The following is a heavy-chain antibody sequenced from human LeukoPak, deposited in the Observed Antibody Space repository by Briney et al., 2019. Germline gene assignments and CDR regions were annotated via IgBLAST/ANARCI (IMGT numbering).Heavy chain of an antibody. J-gene: IGHJ6*02. CDR2: IIPILGIA. CDR3: ARDFNMKGHSWGMDV. Sequence: SVKVSCKASGGTFSSYAISWVRQAPGQGLEWMGRIIPILGIANYAQKFQGRVTITADKSTSTAYMELSSLRSEDTAVYYCARDFNMKGHSWGMDVWGQGTTVTVSS. V-gene: IGHV1-69*04. D-gene: IGHD3-22*01. CDR1: GGTFSSYA.